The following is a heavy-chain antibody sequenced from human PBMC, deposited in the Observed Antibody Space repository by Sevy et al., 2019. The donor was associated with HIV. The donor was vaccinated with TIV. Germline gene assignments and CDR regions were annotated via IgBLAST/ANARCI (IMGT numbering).Heavy chain of an antibody. CDR2: IYTSGNT. CDR1: GASISSYY. V-gene: IGHV4-4*07. J-gene: IGHJ5*02. D-gene: IGHD2-8*01. CDR3: AGVLRSWFDP. Sequence: SETLSLTCTVSGASISSYYWNWIRQPAGKGLEWIGRIYTSGNTNYNPSLESRVTMSVDTSKNQFSLKLSSVTASDTAVYYWAGVLRSWFDPWGQGTLVTVSS.